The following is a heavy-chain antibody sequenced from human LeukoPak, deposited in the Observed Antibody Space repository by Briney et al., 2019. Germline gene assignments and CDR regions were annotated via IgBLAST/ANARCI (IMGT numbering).Heavy chain of an antibody. Sequence: SQTLSLTCSVSGGSITSGRYYWTWIRQYPEKGLEWIGYSYYSGSTHFNPSLKSRATISLDKSKNQFSLNLTSATAADTAVYYCARATYDLLTGYYLDSWGQGTLVTVSS. CDR3: ARATYDLLTGYYLDS. V-gene: IGHV4-31*03. J-gene: IGHJ4*02. D-gene: IGHD3-9*01. CDR2: SYYSGST. CDR1: GGSITSGRYY.